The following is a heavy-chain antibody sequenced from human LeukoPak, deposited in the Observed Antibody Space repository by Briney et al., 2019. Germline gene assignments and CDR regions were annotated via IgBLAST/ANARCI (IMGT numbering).Heavy chain of an antibody. CDR2: ISGSGGST. Sequence: GGSLRLSCAASGFTVSSNYMSWVRQAPGKGLEWVSAISGSGGSTYYADSVKGRFTISRDNSKNTLYLQMNSLRAEDTAVYYCAGQWLDYFDYWGQGTLVTVSS. J-gene: IGHJ4*02. D-gene: IGHD6-19*01. CDR1: GFTVSSNY. CDR3: AGQWLDYFDY. V-gene: IGHV3-23*01.